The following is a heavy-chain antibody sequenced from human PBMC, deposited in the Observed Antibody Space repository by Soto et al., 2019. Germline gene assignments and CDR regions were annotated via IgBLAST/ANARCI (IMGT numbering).Heavy chain of an antibody. V-gene: IGHV1-58*01. Sequence: SVKVSCKASGFTFTSSAVQWVRQARGQRLEWIGWIDVDSGNTNYTQTFQERVTITRDMSTSTAYMELSSLRSEDTAVYYCAAEAVLEELLGHLDYWGQGTLVTVSS. CDR2: IDVDSGNT. CDR1: GFTFTSSA. CDR3: AAEAVLEELLGHLDY. D-gene: IGHD1-26*01. J-gene: IGHJ4*02.